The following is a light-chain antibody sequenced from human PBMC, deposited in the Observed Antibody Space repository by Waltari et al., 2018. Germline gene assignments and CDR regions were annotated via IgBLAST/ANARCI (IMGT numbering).Light chain of an antibody. CDR2: GNN. CDR1: TSNIGAGHD. CDR3: QSFDNMLSGGVV. J-gene: IGLJ2*01. Sequence: QSVLTQPPSVSGTPGQRVTISCSGSTSNIGAGHDVTWYQHLPGTAPKLLIYGNNNRPSGVPDRFSGSKSGTSAPLAITGLQADDEADYFCQSFDNMLSGGVVFGGGTKLAVL. V-gene: IGLV1-40*01.